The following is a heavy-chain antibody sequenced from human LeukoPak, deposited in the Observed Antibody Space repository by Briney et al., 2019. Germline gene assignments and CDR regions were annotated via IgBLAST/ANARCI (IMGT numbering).Heavy chain of an antibody. Sequence: PSETLSLTCAVSGGSISSSNWWSWVRQPPGKGLEWIGEIYHSGSTNYNPSLKSRVTISVDKSKNQFSLELSSVTAADTAVYYCARDLSGGDYYYGMDVWGQGTTVTVS. CDR1: GGSISSSNW. D-gene: IGHD2-21*01. CDR2: IYHSGST. V-gene: IGHV4-4*02. CDR3: ARDLSGGDYYYGMDV. J-gene: IGHJ6*02.